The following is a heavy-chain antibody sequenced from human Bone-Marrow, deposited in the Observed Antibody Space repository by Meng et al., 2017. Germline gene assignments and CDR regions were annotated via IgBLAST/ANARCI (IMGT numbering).Heavy chain of an antibody. CDR3: ARGVGGVVVPAAANWFDP. CDR1: GFTFDDYA. V-gene: IGHV3-9*01. CDR2: ISWNSGSI. J-gene: IGHJ5*02. Sequence: GGSLRLSCAASGFTFDDYAMHWVRQAPGKGPEWVSGISWNSGSIGYADSVKGRFTISRDNSKNTLYLQMNSLRAEDTAVYYCARGVGGVVVPAAANWFDPWGQGTLVTVSS. D-gene: IGHD2-2*01.